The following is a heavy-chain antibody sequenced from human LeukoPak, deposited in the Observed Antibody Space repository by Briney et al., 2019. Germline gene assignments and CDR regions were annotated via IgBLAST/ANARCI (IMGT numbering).Heavy chain of an antibody. CDR1: GFTFSSYS. CDR3: VREDTPATANY. J-gene: IGHJ4*02. V-gene: IGHV3-48*01. Sequence: GGSLRLSCAASGFTFSSYSMNWVRQAPGKGPEWVSYFNNVDKTIQYADSVKGRFTISRDNSKDTLFLQMHSLRPGDTAVYYCVREDTPATANYWGQGTLVTISS. CDR2: FNNVDKTI. D-gene: IGHD2-21*02.